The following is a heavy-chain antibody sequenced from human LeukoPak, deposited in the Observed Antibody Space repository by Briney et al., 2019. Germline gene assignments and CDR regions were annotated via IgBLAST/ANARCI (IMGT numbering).Heavy chain of an antibody. CDR3: AREVRGSVDY. Sequence: KTSEALSLTCTVSGGSISSSSYYWGWIRQPPGKGLEWIGSIYYSGSTYYNPSLKSRVTISVDTSKNQFSLKLSSVTAADTAVYYCAREVRGSVDYWGQGTLVTVSS. J-gene: IGHJ4*02. V-gene: IGHV4-39*07. D-gene: IGHD3-10*01. CDR1: GGSISSSSYY. CDR2: IYYSGST.